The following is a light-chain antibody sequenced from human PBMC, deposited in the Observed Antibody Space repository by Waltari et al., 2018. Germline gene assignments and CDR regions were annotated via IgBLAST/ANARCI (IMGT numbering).Light chain of an antibody. J-gene: IGLJ2*01. CDR2: GVS. V-gene: IGLV2-14*03. CDR1: SSDVGGYNY. Sequence: QSALTQPASVSGSPGQSLTISCTGTSSDVGGYNYVSWYQQHPGKAPTLMIYGVSNRPSGVSVRFSGSKSGNTASLSISGLQADDEADYYCSSYTSSDSLIFGGGTKLSVL. CDR3: SSYTSSDSLI.